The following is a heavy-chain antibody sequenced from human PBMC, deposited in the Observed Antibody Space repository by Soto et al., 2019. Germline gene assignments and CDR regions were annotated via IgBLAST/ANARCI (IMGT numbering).Heavy chain of an antibody. CDR1: GGTFSSYA. Sequence: SVKASCKASGGTFSSYAISWVRQAPGQGLEWMGGIIPIFGTANYAQKFQGRVTITADESTSTAYMELSSLRSEDTAVYYCARHDYGDYGPYYYGMDVWGQGTTVTVSS. V-gene: IGHV1-69*13. D-gene: IGHD4-17*01. J-gene: IGHJ6*02. CDR2: IIPIFGTA. CDR3: ARHDYGDYGPYYYGMDV.